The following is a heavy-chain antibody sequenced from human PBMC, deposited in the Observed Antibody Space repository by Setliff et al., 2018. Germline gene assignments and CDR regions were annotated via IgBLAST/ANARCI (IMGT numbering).Heavy chain of an antibody. J-gene: IGHJ4*02. CDR2: IYYSGST. D-gene: IGHD5-18*01. Sequence: SETLSLTCTVSGGSISSHYWSWIRQPPGKGLEWIGSIYYSGSTNYNPSLKSRVTISVDTSKNQFSLKLSSVTAADTAVYYCARGGVDTAMVYYFYYWGQGTLVTVSS. CDR1: GGSISSHY. V-gene: IGHV4-59*11. CDR3: ARGGVDTAMVYYFYY.